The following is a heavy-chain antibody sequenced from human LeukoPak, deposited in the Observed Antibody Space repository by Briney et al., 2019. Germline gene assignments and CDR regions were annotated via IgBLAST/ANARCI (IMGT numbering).Heavy chain of an antibody. Sequence: GGSLRLSYAASGFTFSSYAMHWVRQAPGKGLEWVAVISYDGSNKYYADSVKGRFTISRDNSKNTLYLQMNSLRAEDTAVYYCARGWELLADAFDIWGQGTMVTVSS. CDR2: ISYDGSNK. V-gene: IGHV3-30*04. CDR3: ARGWELLADAFDI. D-gene: IGHD1-26*01. CDR1: GFTFSSYA. J-gene: IGHJ3*02.